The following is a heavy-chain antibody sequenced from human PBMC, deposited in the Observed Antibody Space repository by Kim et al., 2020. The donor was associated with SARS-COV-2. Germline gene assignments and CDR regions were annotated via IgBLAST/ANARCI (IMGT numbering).Heavy chain of an antibody. CDR1: GLTFTNYW. Sequence: GGSLRLSCTVSGLTFTNYWMHWVRQAPGKGLVWVSRINSDGSLTGYVDSVKGRFAISRDNAKNTLFLQMNSLRADDTAVYYCAADIGDRSDWYETSYYFHHWGQGSLVTVSS. CDR3: AADIGDRSDWYETSYYFHH. CDR2: INSDGSLT. J-gene: IGHJ1*01. V-gene: IGHV3-74*01. D-gene: IGHD6-19*01.